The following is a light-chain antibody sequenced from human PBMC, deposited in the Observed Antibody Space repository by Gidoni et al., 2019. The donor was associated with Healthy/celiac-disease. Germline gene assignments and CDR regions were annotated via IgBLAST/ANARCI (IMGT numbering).Light chain of an antibody. CDR3: QQSYSTPPT. Sequence: DIQMTQSPSSLSASVGDRVTITCRASQSISSYLNWYQQKPGKAPKLLIYAASSLQSGVPSRFSGSGSGTDFTLTISSLQPEDFATYYCQQSYSTPPTFXQGTRLEIK. J-gene: IGKJ5*01. CDR2: AAS. CDR1: QSISSY. V-gene: IGKV1-39*01.